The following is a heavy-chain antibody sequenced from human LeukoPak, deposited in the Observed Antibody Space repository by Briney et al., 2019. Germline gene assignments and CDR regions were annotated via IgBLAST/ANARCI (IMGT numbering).Heavy chain of an antibody. CDR2: THYSGST. V-gene: IGHV4-59*08. CDR1: GVSIFSFY. Sequence: SETLSLTCTVSGVSIFSFYWNWVRQPPGKGLEWIGYTHYSGSTNYNPSLKSRVTISVDTSKSQFSLELTSATAADTAVYYCATGRSIRYFDYWGQGTLLTVSS. D-gene: IGHD3-9*01. J-gene: IGHJ4*02. CDR3: ATGRSIRYFDY.